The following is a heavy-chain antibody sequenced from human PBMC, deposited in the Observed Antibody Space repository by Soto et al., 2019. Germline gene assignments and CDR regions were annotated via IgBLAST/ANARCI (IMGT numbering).Heavy chain of an antibody. D-gene: IGHD6-13*01. CDR3: ARPKTIGAAAGKGWFDP. Sequence: PSETLSLTCAVYGGSFSGYYWSCIRQPPGKGLEWIGEINHSGSTNYNPSLKSRVTMSVDPSKNQFSLKLSSVTAADTAVYYCARPKTIGAAAGKGWFDPWGQGTLVTVSS. V-gene: IGHV4-34*01. CDR2: INHSGST. CDR1: GGSFSGYY. J-gene: IGHJ5*02.